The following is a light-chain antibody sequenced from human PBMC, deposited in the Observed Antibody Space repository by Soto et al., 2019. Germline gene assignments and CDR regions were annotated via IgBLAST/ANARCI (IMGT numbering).Light chain of an antibody. CDR2: EAT. CDR1: SRDVGYYNL. CDR3: CSYAGSSTLL. V-gene: IGLV2-23*01. Sequence: QSALTQPASVSGSPGQSITISCTGTSRDVGYYNLVSWYQQHPGKAPKLLIYEATRRPSGTSTRFSGSKSGNTASLTISGLQTEDAGHYYCCSYAGSSTLLFGGGTKVTVL. J-gene: IGLJ3*02.